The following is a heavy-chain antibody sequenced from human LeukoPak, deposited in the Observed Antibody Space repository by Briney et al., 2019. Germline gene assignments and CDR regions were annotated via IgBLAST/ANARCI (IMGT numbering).Heavy chain of an antibody. CDR1: GYSISSGYY. D-gene: IGHD2/OR15-2a*01. CDR2: IYHSEST. Sequence: SETLSLTCTVSGYSISSGYYWGWIRQPPGKGLEWIGSIYHSESTYYNPSLKSRVTISVDTSKNQFSLKLSSVTAADTAVYYCAANIWSFDYWGQGTLVTVSS. V-gene: IGHV4-38-2*02. CDR3: AANIWSFDY. J-gene: IGHJ4*02.